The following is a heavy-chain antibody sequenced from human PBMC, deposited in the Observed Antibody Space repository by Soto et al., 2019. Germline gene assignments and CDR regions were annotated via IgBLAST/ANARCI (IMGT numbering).Heavy chain of an antibody. J-gene: IGHJ5*02. D-gene: IGHD6-19*01. V-gene: IGHV4-31*03. Sequence: PSETLSLTCTVSGGSISSGGYYWSWIRQHPGKGLEWIGYIYYSGSTYYNPSLKSRVTISVDTSKNQFSLKLSSVTAADTAVYYCARSQGSGWYRKGTDRFDPWGQGTLVTVSS. CDR1: GGSISSGGYY. CDR3: ARSQGSGWYRKGTDRFDP. CDR2: IYYSGST.